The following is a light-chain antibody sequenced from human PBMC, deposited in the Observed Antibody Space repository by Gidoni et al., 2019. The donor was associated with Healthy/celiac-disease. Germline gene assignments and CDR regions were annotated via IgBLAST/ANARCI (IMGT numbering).Light chain of an antibody. CDR2: EFS. Sequence: QSALTQPASVSGSPGQSITISCTGTSSDVGGYNYVSWYQQHPGKAPQLMIYEFSNRPSGVSNRYSGSKSGSTAALTISGLQAEDEADYYCSSYTSSSTEFGGGTKLTVL. CDR1: SSDVGGYNY. J-gene: IGLJ2*01. CDR3: SSYTSSSTE. V-gene: IGLV2-14*01.